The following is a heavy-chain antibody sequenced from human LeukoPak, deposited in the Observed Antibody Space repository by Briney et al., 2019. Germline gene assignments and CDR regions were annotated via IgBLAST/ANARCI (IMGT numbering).Heavy chain of an antibody. CDR2: IYYSGST. Sequence: PSGTLSLTCAVSGGSISSSNWWSWVRQPPGKGLEWIGYIYYSGSTNYNPSLKSRVTISVDTSKNQFSLKLSSVTAADTAVYYCARNVYWFDPWGQGTLVTVSS. J-gene: IGHJ5*02. V-gene: IGHV4-4*02. CDR1: GGSISSSNW. CDR3: ARNVYWFDP.